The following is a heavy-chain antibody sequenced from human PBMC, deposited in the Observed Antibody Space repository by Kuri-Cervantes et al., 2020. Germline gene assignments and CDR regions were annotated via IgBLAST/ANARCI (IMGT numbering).Heavy chain of an antibody. Sequence: GESLKISCAASGFTFSNAWMSRVRQAPGKGLEWVSVISGSGGSTYYADSVKGRFTISRDNSKNTLYLQMNSLRAEDTAVYYCASSGLLSGYDSDYWGQGTLVTVSS. CDR1: GFTFSNAW. J-gene: IGHJ4*02. V-gene: IGHV3-66*02. D-gene: IGHD5-12*01. CDR3: ASSGLLSGYDSDY. CDR2: ISGSGGST.